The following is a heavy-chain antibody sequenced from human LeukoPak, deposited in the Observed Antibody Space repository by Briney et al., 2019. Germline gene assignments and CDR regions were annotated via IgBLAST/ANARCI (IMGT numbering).Heavy chain of an antibody. D-gene: IGHD3-3*01. CDR1: GFTFSNAW. Sequence: GGSLRLSCAASGFTFSNAWMSWVRQAPGKGLEWVGRIKSKTDGGTTDYAAPVKGRFTISRDDSKNTLYLQMNSLKTEDTAVYYCTTTYYDFWSGYSMMEYYFDYWGQGTLVTVSP. V-gene: IGHV3-15*01. CDR3: TTTYYDFWSGYSMMEYYFDY. CDR2: IKSKTDGGTT. J-gene: IGHJ4*02.